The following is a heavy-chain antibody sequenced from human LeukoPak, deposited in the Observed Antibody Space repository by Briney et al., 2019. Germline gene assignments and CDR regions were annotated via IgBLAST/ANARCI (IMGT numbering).Heavy chain of an antibody. CDR1: GFTFSSYS. CDR2: ISSSSSYI. V-gene: IGHV3-21*01. D-gene: IGHD1-26*01. CDR3: ARDAVGATGGDYYYYYMDV. J-gene: IGHJ6*03. Sequence: GGSLRLSCAASGFTFSSYSMNWVRQAPGKWLEWVSSISSSSSYIYYADSVKGRFTISRDNAKNSLYLQMNSLRTEDTAVYYCARDAVGATGGDYYYYYMDVWGKGTTVTISS.